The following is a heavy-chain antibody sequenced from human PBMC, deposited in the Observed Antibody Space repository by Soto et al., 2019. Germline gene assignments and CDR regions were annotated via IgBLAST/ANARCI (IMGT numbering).Heavy chain of an antibody. V-gene: IGHV1-18*01. CDR1: GYNFDTFG. J-gene: IGHJ2*01. CDR2: ISIEKGDT. D-gene: IGHD2-15*01. CDR3: ARCYCSVGSCFTCWHFDL. Sequence: QVPVVQSGAEVKKPGASVKVACKASGYNFDTFGMSWVRQAPGQGLEWMGWISIEKGDTNSAQKFQDRVTMTTDTSTSTAYMELRSLTSDDTAVYYCARCYCSVGSCFTCWHFDLWGRGTLVTVSS.